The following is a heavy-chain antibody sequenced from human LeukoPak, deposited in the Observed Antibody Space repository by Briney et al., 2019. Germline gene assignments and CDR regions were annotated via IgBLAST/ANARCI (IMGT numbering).Heavy chain of an antibody. J-gene: IGHJ6*03. CDR2: IIPILGIA. CDR1: GGTFSSYA. D-gene: IGHD6-6*01. Sequence: ASVKVSCKASGGTFSSYAISWVRQAPGQGLEWMGRIIPILGIANYAQKFQGRVTITADKSTSTAYMELSSLRSEDTAVYYCATAGGSSSSYYYYMDVWGKGTTVTVSS. V-gene: IGHV1-69*04. CDR3: ATAGGSSSSYYYYMDV.